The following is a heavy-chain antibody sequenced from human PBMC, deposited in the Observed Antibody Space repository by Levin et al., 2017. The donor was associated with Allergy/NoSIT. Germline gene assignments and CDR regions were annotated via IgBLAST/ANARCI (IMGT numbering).Heavy chain of an antibody. CDR3: TRCSGGSCYSGGFDS. Sequence: RTGGSLRLSCAASGFTISSNYMTWVRQAPGKGLEWVSVIYTGGTTYYADSVKGRFTISRDSSKNTVYLQMNSLRAEDTAVYYCTRCSGGSCYSGGFDSWGRGTLVTVSS. CDR1: GFTISSNY. V-gene: IGHV3-53*01. J-gene: IGHJ5*01. CDR2: IYTGGTT. D-gene: IGHD2-15*01.